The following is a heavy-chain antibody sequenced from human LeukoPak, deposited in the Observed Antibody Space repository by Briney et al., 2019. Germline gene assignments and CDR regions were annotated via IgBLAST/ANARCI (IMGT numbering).Heavy chain of an antibody. Sequence: SETLSLTCTVSGGPISSGSYYWGWIRQPPGKGLEWIGSIHYSGSTYYNPSLKSRVTISVDTSKNQFSLKVSSVTAADTAVYYCARRESSGWSYFDYWGQGTLVTVSS. CDR2: IHYSGST. J-gene: IGHJ4*02. V-gene: IGHV4-39*01. D-gene: IGHD6-19*01. CDR3: ARRESSGWSYFDY. CDR1: GGPISSGSYY.